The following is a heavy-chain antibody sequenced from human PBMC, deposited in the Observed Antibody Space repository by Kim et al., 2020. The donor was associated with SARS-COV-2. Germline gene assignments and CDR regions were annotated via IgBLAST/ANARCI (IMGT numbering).Heavy chain of an antibody. V-gene: IGHV4-34*01. J-gene: IGHJ4*02. CDR3: ARGGTGGHFDWLFTRHFDF. CDR1: GGSFSGSY. D-gene: IGHD3-9*01. Sequence: SETLSLTCAVYGGSFSGSYWTWIRQPPGKGLEWIGEISHSGNTNYNPSLKSRVTISVDTSKNQFSVKLTSLTAADTAFYFCARGGTGGHFDWLFTRHFDFWGQGLLVTVSS. CDR2: ISHSGNT.